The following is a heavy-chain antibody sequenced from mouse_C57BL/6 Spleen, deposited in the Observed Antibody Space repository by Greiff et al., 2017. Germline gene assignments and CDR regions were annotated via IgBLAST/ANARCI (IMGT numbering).Heavy chain of an antibody. J-gene: IGHJ1*03. CDR2: IYPGSGST. V-gene: IGHV1-55*01. Sequence: RPGQGLEWIGDIYPGSGSTNYNEKFKSKATLTVDTSSSTAYMQLSSLTSEDSAVYYCARGPGYGVWYFDVWGTGTTVTVSS. D-gene: IGHD2-2*01. CDR3: ARGPGYGVWYFDV.